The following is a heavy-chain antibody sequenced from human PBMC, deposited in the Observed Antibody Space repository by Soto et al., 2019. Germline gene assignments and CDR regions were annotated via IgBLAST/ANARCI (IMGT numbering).Heavy chain of an antibody. CDR2: ISAYNGNT. CDR1: GYTFTSYG. CDR3: ARDRQSYGDYPSGY. D-gene: IGHD4-17*01. J-gene: IGHJ4*02. V-gene: IGHV1-18*01. Sequence: ASVKVSCKASGYTFTSYGISWVRQAPGQGLEWMGWISAYNGNTNYAQKLQGRVTMTTDTSTSTAYMELRSLRSDDTAVYYCARDRQSYGDYPSGYWGQGTLVTSPQ.